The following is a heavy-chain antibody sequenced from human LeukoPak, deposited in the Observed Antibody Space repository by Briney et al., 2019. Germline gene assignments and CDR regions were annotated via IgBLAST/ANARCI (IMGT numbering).Heavy chain of an antibody. CDR1: GYTYTCYG. D-gene: IGHD2-2*01. J-gene: IGHJ4*02. Sequence: ASVKVSCKASGYTYTCYGISWVRQAPGQGLEWMGWISAYNGNTNYAQKLQGRVTMTTDTSTSTAYMELRSLRSDDTAVYYCARGIVVVPAATFDYWGQGTLVTVSS. V-gene: IGHV1-18*01. CDR3: ARGIVVVPAATFDY. CDR2: ISAYNGNT.